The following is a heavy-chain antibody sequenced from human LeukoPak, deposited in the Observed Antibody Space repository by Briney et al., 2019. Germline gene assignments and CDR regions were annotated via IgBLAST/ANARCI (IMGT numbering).Heavy chain of an antibody. Sequence: SEILSLTCTVSGVSISSSSYYWGWIRQPPGKGLEWIGSIYYSGSTYYNPSLKSRVTISVDTSKNQFSLKLSSVTAADTAVYYCATHQSGYADNWDQGTLVTVSS. CDR3: ATHQSGYADN. D-gene: IGHD3-3*01. V-gene: IGHV4-39*01. CDR1: GVSISSSSYY. CDR2: IYYSGST. J-gene: IGHJ4*02.